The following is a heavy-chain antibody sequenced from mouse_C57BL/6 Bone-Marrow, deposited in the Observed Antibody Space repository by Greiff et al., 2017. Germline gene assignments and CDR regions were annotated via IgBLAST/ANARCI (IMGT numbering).Heavy chain of an antibody. CDR1: GFNIKDDY. CDR2: IDPENGDT. Sequence: VQLKESGAELVRPGASVKLSCTASGFNIKDDYMHWVKQRPDQGLEWIGWIDPENGDTEYASKFQGKAPITADTSSNTAYLQLSSLTSEDTAVYYCTTRLLRPFAYWGQGTLVTVSA. V-gene: IGHV14-4*01. D-gene: IGHD2-3*01. CDR3: TTRLLRPFAY. J-gene: IGHJ3*01.